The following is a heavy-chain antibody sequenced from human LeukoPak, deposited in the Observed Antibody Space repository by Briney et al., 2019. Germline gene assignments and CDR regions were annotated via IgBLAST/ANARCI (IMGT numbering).Heavy chain of an antibody. CDR3: ARGAWATRLGS. J-gene: IGHJ4*02. D-gene: IGHD2-15*01. Sequence: SETPSLTCAVYGESLNSYYWSWVREPPGEGLEWIGEIYESGTTEYNPSLKSRVTISMVPSKQQFSLSLSSVTAADTAVYYCARGAWATRLGSWGLGTPVIVSS. CDR2: IYESGTT. V-gene: IGHV4-34*01. CDR1: GESLNSYY.